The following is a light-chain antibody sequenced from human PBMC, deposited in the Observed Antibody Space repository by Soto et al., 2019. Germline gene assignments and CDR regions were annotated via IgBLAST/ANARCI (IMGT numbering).Light chain of an antibody. V-gene: IGKV1-5*03. Sequence: DIQMTQSPSTLSASVGDRVTIICRASQSISSWLAWYKQKPGKAPKLLIYKASSLESGVPSRFSGSGSGTELTLTISSLQPDDFETYYCQQYNSYPWTFGQGTKVDIK. J-gene: IGKJ1*01. CDR3: QQYNSYPWT. CDR2: KAS. CDR1: QSISSW.